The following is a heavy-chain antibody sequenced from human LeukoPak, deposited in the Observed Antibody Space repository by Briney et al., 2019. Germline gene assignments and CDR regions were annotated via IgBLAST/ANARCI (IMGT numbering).Heavy chain of an antibody. CDR3: ARIRGGNNYHFDY. Sequence: ASVKVSCKASGYTFTEYYLHWVRQAPGQGLEWMGWINPYSGGTNYAQNFQGRVTMTRDTSISTGYMELSRLGSDDTAVYYCARIRGGNNYHFDYWGQGTLVTVSS. V-gene: IGHV1-2*02. CDR2: INPYSGGT. CDR1: GYTFTEYY. J-gene: IGHJ4*02. D-gene: IGHD1-26*01.